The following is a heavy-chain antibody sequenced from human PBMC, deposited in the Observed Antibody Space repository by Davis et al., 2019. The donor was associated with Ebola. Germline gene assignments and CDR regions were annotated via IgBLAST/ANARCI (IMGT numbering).Heavy chain of an antibody. V-gene: IGHV1-3*01. CDR3: ARGEYSYGYGLDF. CDR1: GYTFTSYA. Sequence: AASVKVSCKASGYTFTSYAMHWVRQAPGQRLEWMGWINAGNGNTKYSQKFQGRVTMTWDNSISTAFMEVRSLTSADTSVYYCARGEYSYGYGLDFWGQGSLVTVTS. D-gene: IGHD5-18*01. J-gene: IGHJ4*02. CDR2: INAGNGNT.